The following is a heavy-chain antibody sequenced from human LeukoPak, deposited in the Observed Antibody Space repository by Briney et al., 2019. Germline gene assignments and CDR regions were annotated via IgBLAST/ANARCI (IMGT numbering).Heavy chain of an antibody. CDR2: ISYDGNNK. D-gene: IGHD3-16*01. Sequence: GGSLRLSCAASGFTFSSYAMEWVRQAPGKGLEWVAVISYDGNNKFYADSVKGRFTISRDNSKNTLYLQMNSLRVEDTAVYYCARDCGGGAPCFDSWGQGTLVTVSS. V-gene: IGHV3-30-3*01. CDR3: ARDCGGGAPCFDS. CDR1: GFTFSSYA. J-gene: IGHJ4*02.